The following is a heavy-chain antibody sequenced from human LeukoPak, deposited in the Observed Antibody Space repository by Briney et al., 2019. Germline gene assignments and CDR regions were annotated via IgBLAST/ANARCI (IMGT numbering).Heavy chain of an antibody. CDR3: AKDPHRASSGLVDY. V-gene: IGHV3-23*01. CDR2: ISGSGGTT. J-gene: IGHJ4*02. Sequence: AGGSLRLSCATSGFTFSNYAVSWVRQAPGKGLEWVSSISGSGGTTYYADSVKGRFTISRDNSKNTLYLQMNSLRAEDTAVYYCAKDPHRASSGLVDYWGQGTLVTVSS. CDR1: GFTFSNYA. D-gene: IGHD6-6*01.